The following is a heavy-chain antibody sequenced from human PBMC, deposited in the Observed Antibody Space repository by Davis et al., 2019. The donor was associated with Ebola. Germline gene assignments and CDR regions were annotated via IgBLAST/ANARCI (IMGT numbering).Heavy chain of an antibody. D-gene: IGHD2-15*01. V-gene: IGHV4-4*02. J-gene: IGHJ6*02. Sequence: SETLSLTCAVSGGSISSSNWWSWVRQPPGKGLEWIGEIYHSGSTNYNPSLKSRVTISVDKSKNQFSLKLSSVTAADTAVYYCAREAPPPTVVAAPWGRMVQGDYYGMDVWGQGTTVTVSS. CDR2: IYHSGST. CDR1: GGSISSSNW. CDR3: AREAPPPTVVAAPWGRMVQGDYYGMDV.